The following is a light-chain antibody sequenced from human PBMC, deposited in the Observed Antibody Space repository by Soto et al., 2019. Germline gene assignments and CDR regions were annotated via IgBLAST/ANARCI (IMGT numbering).Light chain of an antibody. V-gene: IGLV3-9*01. CDR1: NIESKN. CDR2: RNF. J-gene: IGLJ1*01. Sequence: SSALTQPLSVSVALGQTARITCGGNNIESKNVHWSQQKPGQAHVLVIYRNFNRPSQIPERFSGYTSGNTATLTISRAQAGDEAEYYCQVWDSSTSGYVFGTGTKVTVL. CDR3: QVWDSSTSGYV.